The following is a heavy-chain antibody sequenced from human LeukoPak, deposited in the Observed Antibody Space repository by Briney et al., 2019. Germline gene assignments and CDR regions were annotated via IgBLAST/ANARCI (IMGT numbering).Heavy chain of an antibody. J-gene: IGHJ4*02. CDR1: GYTLTELS. CDR3: ATATSYYDSSGYYYFDY. D-gene: IGHD3-22*01. CDR2: FDPEDGET. V-gene: IGHV1-24*01. Sequence: ASVKVSCKVSGYTLTELSMHWVRQAPGKGLEWMGGFDPEDGETIYARKFQGRVTMTEDTSTDTAYMGLSSLRSEDTAVYYCATATSYYDSSGYYYFDYWGQGTLVTVSS.